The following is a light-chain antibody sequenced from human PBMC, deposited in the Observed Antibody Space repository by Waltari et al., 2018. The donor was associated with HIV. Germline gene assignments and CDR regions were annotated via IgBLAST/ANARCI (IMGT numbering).Light chain of an antibody. CDR3: QAWDSSTGHVV. CDR2: QDT. V-gene: IGLV3-1*01. CDR1: KLGNKY. Sequence: SYDLTQPPSVSVSPGQTASITCSGDKLGNKYASWYQQKPGQSPVVVIYQDTKRPSGIPERFSGSNSGNTATLTISGTQAMDEADYYCQAWDSSTGHVVFGGGTKLTVL. J-gene: IGLJ2*01.